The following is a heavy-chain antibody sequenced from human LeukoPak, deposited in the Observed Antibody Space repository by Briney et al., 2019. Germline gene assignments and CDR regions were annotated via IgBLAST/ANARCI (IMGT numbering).Heavy chain of an antibody. V-gene: IGHV3-48*01. CDR1: GFTFSSYS. Sequence: GGSLRLSCAASGFTFSSYSMNWVRQAPGKGLEWVSYISSSSSTIYYADSVKGQFTISRDNAKNSLYLQMNSLRAEDTAVYYCARVGTVSPYYYYYMDVWGKGTTVTVSS. CDR3: ARVGTVSPYYYYYMDV. CDR2: ISSSSSTI. D-gene: IGHD4-11*01. J-gene: IGHJ6*03.